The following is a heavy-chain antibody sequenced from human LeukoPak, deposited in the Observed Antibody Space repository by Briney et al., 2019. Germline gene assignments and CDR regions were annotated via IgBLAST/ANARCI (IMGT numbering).Heavy chain of an antibody. V-gene: IGHV4-39*07. CDR3: ARAQYDRSYYYMDV. Sequence: PSETLSLTCTVSGGSISSSSYYWGWIRQPPGKGLEWIGSIYYSGSTYYNPSLKSRVTISVDTSKNQFSLKLSSVTAADTAVYYCARAQYDRSYYYMDVWGKGTTVTVSS. CDR1: GGSISSSSYY. CDR2: IYYSGST. D-gene: IGHD1-1*01. J-gene: IGHJ6*03.